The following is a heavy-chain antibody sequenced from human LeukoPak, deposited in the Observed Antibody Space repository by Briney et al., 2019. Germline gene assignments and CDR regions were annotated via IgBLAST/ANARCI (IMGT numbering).Heavy chain of an antibody. CDR2: IYYSGST. Sequence: SETLSLTCTVSGGSISSSSYYWGWIRQPPGKGLEWIGSIYYSGSTYYNPSLKSRVTISVDTSKNQFSLKLSSVTAADTAVYYCARRPGYSSGWYWDYYYYMDVWGKGTTVTISS. J-gene: IGHJ6*03. V-gene: IGHV4-39*01. CDR3: ARRPGYSSGWYWDYYYYMDV. D-gene: IGHD6-19*01. CDR1: GGSISSSSYY.